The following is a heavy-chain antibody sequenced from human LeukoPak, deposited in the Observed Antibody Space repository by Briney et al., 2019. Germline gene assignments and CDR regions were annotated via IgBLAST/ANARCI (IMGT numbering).Heavy chain of an antibody. CDR3: AKGASSAMWFDP. Sequence: PGGSLRLSCAASKFTFNSYWMHWVRQAPGKGLEWVANIKEDGSEKHHVDSVKGRFTISRDNAQNSVFLQMNSLRVEDTAIYYCAKGASSAMWFDPWGQGTLVTVSS. CDR1: KFTFNSYW. CDR2: IKEDGSEK. J-gene: IGHJ5*02. V-gene: IGHV3-7*01. D-gene: IGHD3-16*01.